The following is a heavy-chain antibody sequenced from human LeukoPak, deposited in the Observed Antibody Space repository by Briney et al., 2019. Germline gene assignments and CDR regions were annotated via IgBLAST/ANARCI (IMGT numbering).Heavy chain of an antibody. V-gene: IGHV3-33*06. J-gene: IGHJ3*02. CDR3: AKRGQWDHGDYLDTGGFDI. D-gene: IGHD4-17*01. CDR2: IWYDGSNK. Sequence: PGRSLRLSCAASGFTFSSYGMHWVRQAPGKGLEWVAVIWYDGSNKYYADSVKGRFTISRDNSKNTLYLQMNSLRAEDTAVYYCAKRGQWDHGDYLDTGGFDIWGQGTMVTVSS. CDR1: GFTFSSYG.